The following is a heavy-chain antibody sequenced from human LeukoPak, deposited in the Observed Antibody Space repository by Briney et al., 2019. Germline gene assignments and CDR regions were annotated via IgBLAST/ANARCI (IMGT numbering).Heavy chain of an antibody. CDR3: AREGGPYRPLDY. V-gene: IGHV4-4*02. CDR1: GGXITNTNY. Sequence: SGTLSLTCVVSGGXITNTNYWTWVRQPPGKGLERIVEVNLQGSTNYNPSLMGRVAIAVDTSENHISLPVTSVTAADTAVYYCAREGGPYRPLDYSGQGTLVTVSS. J-gene: IGHJ4*02. CDR2: VNLQGST.